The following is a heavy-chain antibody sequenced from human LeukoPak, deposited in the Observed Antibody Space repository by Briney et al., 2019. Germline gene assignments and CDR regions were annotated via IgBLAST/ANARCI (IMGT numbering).Heavy chain of an antibody. CDR2: ISAYNGNT. D-gene: IGHD3-9*01. V-gene: IGHV1-18*01. CDR1: GYTFTSYG. Sequence: ASVKVSCKASGYTFTSYGISWVRQAPGQGLEWMGWISAYNGNTNYSQKLQGRGTMTTDTSTSTAYLELRSLRSDDTAVYYCARVGTYDILTGHFDYWGQGTLVTVSS. J-gene: IGHJ4*02. CDR3: ARVGTYDILTGHFDY.